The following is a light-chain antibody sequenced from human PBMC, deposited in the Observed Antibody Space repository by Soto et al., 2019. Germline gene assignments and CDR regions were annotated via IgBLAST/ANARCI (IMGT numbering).Light chain of an antibody. CDR3: CSYGDTSTSYV. CDR1: NSDLGDHNY. Sequence: QSVLTQPRSVSGSPGQSVTISCTGTNSDLGDHNYVSWYQQHPGKAPKLLIYDVRRRPSGVPDRFSGSQSGNTASLTISGLQAEDDADYFCCSYGDTSTSYVFGTGTKLTVL. CDR2: DVR. V-gene: IGLV2-11*01. J-gene: IGLJ1*01.